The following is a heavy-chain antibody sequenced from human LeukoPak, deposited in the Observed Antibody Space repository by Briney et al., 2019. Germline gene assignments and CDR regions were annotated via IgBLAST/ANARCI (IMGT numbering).Heavy chain of an antibody. J-gene: IGHJ4*02. D-gene: IGHD1-26*01. V-gene: IGHV4-38-2*02. CDR3: ARSGSYYFHYFDY. CDR2: IYHSGST. Sequence: QVQLQESGPGLVKPSETLSLTCTVSGDSISSGYYWGWIRQPPGKGLEWIGSIYHSGSTYYNPSLKSRVTISVDTSKNQFSLKLSSVTAADTAVYYCARSGSYYFHYFDYWGQGTLVTVSS. CDR1: GDSISSGYY.